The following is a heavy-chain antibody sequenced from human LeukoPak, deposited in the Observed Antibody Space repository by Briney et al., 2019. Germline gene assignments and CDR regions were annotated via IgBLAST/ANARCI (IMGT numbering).Heavy chain of an antibody. CDR1: GFTFSSYG. V-gene: IGHV3-30*18. Sequence: QPGGSLRLSCAASGFTFSSYGMHWVRQAPGKGLEWVGVISYDGSNKYYADSVKGRFTISRDNSKNTLYLQMNSLRAEDTAVYYCAKSMEYYYDSSAWDAFDIWGQGTMVTVSS. CDR2: ISYDGSNK. D-gene: IGHD3-22*01. J-gene: IGHJ3*02. CDR3: AKSMEYYYDSSAWDAFDI.